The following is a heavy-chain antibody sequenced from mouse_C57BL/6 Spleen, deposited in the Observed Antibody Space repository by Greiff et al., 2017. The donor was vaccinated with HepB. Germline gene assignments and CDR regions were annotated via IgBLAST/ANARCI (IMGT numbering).Heavy chain of an antibody. D-gene: IGHD1-1*01. J-gene: IGHJ2*01. CDR3: AMTGSLYYFDY. V-gene: IGHV5-17*01. Sequence: EVKLMESGGGLVKPGGSLKLSCAASGFTFSDYGMHWVRQAPEKGLEWVAYISSGSSTIYYADTVKGRFTISRDNAKNTLFLQMTSLRSEDTAMYYCAMTGSLYYFDYWGQGTTLTVSS. CDR2: ISSGSSTI. CDR1: GFTFSDYG.